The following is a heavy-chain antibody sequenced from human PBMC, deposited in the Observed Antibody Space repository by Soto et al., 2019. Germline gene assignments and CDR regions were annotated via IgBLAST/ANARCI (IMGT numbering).Heavy chain of an antibody. Sequence: EVQLVESGGGLVKPGGSLRLSCAASGFTFSTYSMNWVRQAPGKGLEWVSSISSSSSYIYYADSVKGRFTISRDNAKNYLYLQMNRLMAEDTAVYYCARDRGGDVKAFDIWGQGTMVTVSS. V-gene: IGHV3-21*01. J-gene: IGHJ3*02. CDR1: GFTFSTYS. CDR3: ARDRGGDVKAFDI. D-gene: IGHD3-10*01. CDR2: ISSSSSYI.